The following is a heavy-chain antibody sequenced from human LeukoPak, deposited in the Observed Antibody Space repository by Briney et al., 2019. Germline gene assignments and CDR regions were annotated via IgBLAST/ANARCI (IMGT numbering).Heavy chain of an antibody. CDR3: ARVGWGYYYDSSGYLSAFDI. D-gene: IGHD3-22*01. CDR2: INPNSGGT. V-gene: IGHV1-2*02. Sequence: ASVKVSCKASGYTFTGYYMHWVRQAPGQGLEWMGWINPNSGGTNYAQKFQGRVTMTTDTSTSTAYMELRSLRSDDTAVYYCARVGWGYYYDSSGYLSAFDIWGQGTMVTVSS. CDR1: GYTFTGYY. J-gene: IGHJ3*02.